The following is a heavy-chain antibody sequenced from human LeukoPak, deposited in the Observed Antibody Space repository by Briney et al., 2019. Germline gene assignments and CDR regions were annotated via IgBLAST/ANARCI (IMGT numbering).Heavy chain of an antibody. CDR3: ARDLRIQLWTAFDY. V-gene: IGHV3-20*04. Sequence: PGGSLRLSCAASGFTFDDYGMSWVRQAPGKGLEWVSGINWNGGSTGYADSVKGRFTISRDNAKNSLYLQMNSLRAEDTALYYCARDLRIQLWTAFDYWGQGTLVTVSS. CDR1: GFTFDDYG. J-gene: IGHJ4*02. CDR2: INWNGGST. D-gene: IGHD5-18*01.